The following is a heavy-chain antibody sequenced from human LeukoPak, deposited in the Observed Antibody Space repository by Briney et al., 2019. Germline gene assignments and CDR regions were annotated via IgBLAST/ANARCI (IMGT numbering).Heavy chain of an antibody. CDR1: GGSTSSYY. V-gene: IGHV4-4*07. J-gene: IGHJ3*02. Sequence: SETLSLTCTVSGGSTSSYYWSWIRQPAGKGLEWIGRIYTSGSTNYNPSLKSRVAMSVDTSKNQFSLKLSSVTAADTAVYYCAAKWELGGVGAFDIWGQGTMVTVSS. D-gene: IGHD1-26*01. CDR2: IYTSGST. CDR3: AAKWELGGVGAFDI.